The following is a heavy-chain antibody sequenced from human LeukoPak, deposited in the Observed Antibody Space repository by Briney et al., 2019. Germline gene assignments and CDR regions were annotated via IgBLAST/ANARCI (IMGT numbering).Heavy chain of an antibody. J-gene: IGHJ4*02. Sequence: GGSLRLSCAASGFTFSRFRMSWVRQPPGKGLEWVANINQDGSEIYYVDSVKGRFTVSTDNAKNSLYLQMTSLRAEDTAVYYCARDRPGGSSLDYWGQGTLVTVSS. CDR3: ARDRPGGSSLDY. CDR2: INQDGSEI. D-gene: IGHD2-2*01. V-gene: IGHV3-7*01. CDR1: GFTFSRFR.